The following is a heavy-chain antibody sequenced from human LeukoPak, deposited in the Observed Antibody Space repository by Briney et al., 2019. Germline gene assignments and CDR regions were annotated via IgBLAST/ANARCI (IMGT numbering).Heavy chain of an antibody. V-gene: IGHV3-23*01. CDR3: ARVYLFNDYEGGYFDY. CDR2: ISGSGGST. J-gene: IGHJ4*02. Sequence: GGSLRLSCAASGFTFSSYAMSWVRQAPGKGLEWVSAISGSGGSTYYADSVKGRFTISRDNSKNTLYLQMNSLRAEDTAVYYCARVYLFNDYEGGYFDYWGQGTLVTVSS. CDR1: GFTFSSYA. D-gene: IGHD4-17*01.